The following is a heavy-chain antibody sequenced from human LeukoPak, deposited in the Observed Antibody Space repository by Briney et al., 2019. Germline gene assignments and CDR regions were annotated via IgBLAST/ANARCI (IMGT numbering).Heavy chain of an antibody. Sequence: PGGSLRLSCAASGFTFSRHTMKWVRQGPGKGLEWVSSVSSSSRYTYYADSVKGRFTIFRDDAKNSLYLHMDSLRAEDTAVYYCARQSYDASGYYPRDIDSWGQGTLITVSS. CDR1: GFTFSRHT. V-gene: IGHV3-21*01. D-gene: IGHD3-22*01. CDR2: VSSSSRYT. CDR3: ARQSYDASGYYPRDIDS. J-gene: IGHJ4*02.